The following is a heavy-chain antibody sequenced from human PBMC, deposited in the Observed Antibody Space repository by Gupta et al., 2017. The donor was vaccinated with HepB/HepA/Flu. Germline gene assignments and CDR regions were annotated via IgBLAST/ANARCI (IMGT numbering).Heavy chain of an antibody. V-gene: IGHV3-23*05. CDR2: IDRSATTT. D-gene: IGHD3-9*01. Sequence: EVQLLESGGGLVQTGGSLRLSCAASGFTFSSYALGWVRQGPGKGLEWVSNIDRSATTTHYADSVKGRFTISRDNSRNTLDLQMNSLRAEDTAVYYCAKRYGAGGHFDYWGQGTLVTGSS. J-gene: IGHJ4*02. CDR3: AKRYGAGGHFDY. CDR1: GFTFSSYA.